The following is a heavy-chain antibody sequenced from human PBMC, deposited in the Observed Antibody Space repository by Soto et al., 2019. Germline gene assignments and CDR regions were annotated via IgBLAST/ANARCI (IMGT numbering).Heavy chain of an antibody. CDR2: IYWDDDK. V-gene: IGHV2-5*02. CDR3: GRSGALGGEYGDYGVYWYFDL. Sequence: QITLKESGPTLVKPTQTLTLTCTFSGFSLSTSGVGVGWIRQPPGKALEWLALIYWDDDKRYSPSLKSRLTITKDTSKNLVVLTMTNMDPVDTATYYCGRSGALGGEYGDYGVYWYFDLWGRGTLVTVSS. CDR1: GFSLSTSGVG. D-gene: IGHD4-17*01. J-gene: IGHJ2*01.